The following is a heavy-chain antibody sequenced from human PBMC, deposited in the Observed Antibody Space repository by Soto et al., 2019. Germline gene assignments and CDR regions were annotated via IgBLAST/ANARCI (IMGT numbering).Heavy chain of an antibody. V-gene: IGHV4-59*01. D-gene: IGHD4-17*01. CDR2: IYYSGST. CDR1: GGSISSYY. J-gene: IGHJ6*02. Sequence: PSETLSLTCTVSGGSISSYYWSWIRQPPGKGLEWIGYIYYSGSTNYNPSLKSRVTISVDTSKNQFSLKLSSVTAADTAVYYCARGKYGPGYYYYYGMDVWGQGTTVTVSS. CDR3: ARGKYGPGYYYYYGMDV.